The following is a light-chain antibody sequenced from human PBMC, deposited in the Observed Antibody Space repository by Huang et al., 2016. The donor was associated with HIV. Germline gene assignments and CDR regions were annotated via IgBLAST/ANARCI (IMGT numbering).Light chain of an antibody. CDR3: QQYNDWPPLT. V-gene: IGKV3-15*01. Sequence: EIEMTQSPATLSVSPGERATLSCRASHSVDSDLAWYQQKPGQAPRLLISDASTRATGISAKFNGTGSGTEFSLSITNLQSEDFAVYYCQQYNDWPPLTFGGGTKVEI. CDR2: DAS. CDR1: HSVDSD. J-gene: IGKJ4*01.